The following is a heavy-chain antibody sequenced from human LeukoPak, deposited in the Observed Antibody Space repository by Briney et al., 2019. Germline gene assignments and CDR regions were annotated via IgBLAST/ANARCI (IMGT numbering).Heavy chain of an antibody. CDR2: ISYDGSNK. Sequence: GRSLRLSCAASGFTFSSYGMHWVRQAPGKGLEWVAVISYDGSNKYYADSVKGRFTISRDNSKNTLYLQMNSLRAEDTAVYYCARALDYGDSGFDYWGQGTLVTVSS. J-gene: IGHJ4*02. V-gene: IGHV3-30*03. CDR1: GFTFSSYG. CDR3: ARALDYGDSGFDY. D-gene: IGHD4-17*01.